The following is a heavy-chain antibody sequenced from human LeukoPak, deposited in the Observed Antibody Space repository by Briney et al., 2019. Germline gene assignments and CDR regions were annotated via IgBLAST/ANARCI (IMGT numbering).Heavy chain of an antibody. Sequence: SETLSLTCAVSGGSISSYYWSWIRQPPGKGLEWIGNFYCSGSTNYNPSLKSRVTISVDTSKSQSSLKVSSVTAADTAVYYCARGSSSSFNFDLWGRGTLVTASS. CDR3: ARGSSSSFNFDL. J-gene: IGHJ2*01. V-gene: IGHV4-59*01. CDR1: GGSISSYY. D-gene: IGHD6-13*01. CDR2: FYCSGST.